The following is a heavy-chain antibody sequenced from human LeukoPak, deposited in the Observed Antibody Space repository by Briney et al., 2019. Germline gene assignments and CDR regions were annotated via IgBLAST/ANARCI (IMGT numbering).Heavy chain of an antibody. CDR3: ARDAGSGSQLADAFDI. V-gene: IGHV1-2*02. CDR1: GYTFTGYY. Sequence: ASVEVSCKASGYTFTGYYMHWVRQAPGQGLEWMGWINPNSGGTNYAQKFQGRVTMTRDTSISTAYMELSRLRSDDTAVYYCARDAGSGSQLADAFDIWGQGTMVTVSS. D-gene: IGHD3-10*01. J-gene: IGHJ3*02. CDR2: INPNSGGT.